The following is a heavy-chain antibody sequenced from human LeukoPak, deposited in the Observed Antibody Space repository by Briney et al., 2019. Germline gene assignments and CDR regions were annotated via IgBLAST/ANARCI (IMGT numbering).Heavy chain of an antibody. CDR3: AREVRCSNTNCFAVLFDY. Sequence: SETLSLTCAVYVGSFCGYYWSWIREPPGKGVGWIGEINHSGSTNYNPPLKSRVTISVDTSKNQFSLELRSVTAADTAVYYCAREVRCSNTNCFAVLFDYWGQGTLVTVSS. J-gene: IGHJ4*02. V-gene: IGHV4-34*01. D-gene: IGHD2-2*01. CDR1: VGSFCGYY. CDR2: INHSGST.